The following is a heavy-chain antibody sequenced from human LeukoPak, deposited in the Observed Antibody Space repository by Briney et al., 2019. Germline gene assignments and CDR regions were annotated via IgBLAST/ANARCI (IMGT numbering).Heavy chain of an antibody. CDR3: AKDNGGILGWD. CDR1: GFTFSSYG. J-gene: IGHJ4*02. D-gene: IGHD6-13*01. V-gene: IGHV3-33*06. CDR2: IWYDGSNK. Sequence: GGSLRLSCAASGFTFSSYGMHWVRQAPGKGLEWVAVIWYDGSNKYYADSVKGRFTISRDNSKNTLYLQMTSLRAEDTAVYYCAKDNGGILGWDWGQGTLVTVSS.